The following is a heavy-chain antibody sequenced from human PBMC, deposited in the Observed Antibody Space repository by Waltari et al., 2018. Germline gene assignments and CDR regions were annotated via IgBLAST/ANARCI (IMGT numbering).Heavy chain of an antibody. CDR2: IWYDGSNK. CDR1: GFPFSSYG. CDR3: ARDLRGYSYGYPYYGMDV. J-gene: IGHJ6*02. D-gene: IGHD5-18*01. V-gene: IGHV3-33*01. Sequence: QVQLVESGGGVVQPGRSLRLSCAASGFPFSSYGMHWVRPAPGKGLEWVAVIWYDGSNKYYADSVKGRFTISRDNSKNTLYLQMNSLRAEDTAVYYCARDLRGYSYGYPYYGMDVWGQGTTVTVSS.